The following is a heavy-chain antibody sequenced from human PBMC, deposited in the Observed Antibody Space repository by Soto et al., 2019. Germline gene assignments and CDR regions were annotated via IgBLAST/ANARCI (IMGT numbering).Heavy chain of an antibody. Sequence: EVQLVQSGAEVKEPGESLKISCKGSGYSFSNTWINWVRQMRGKGLEWMGIIYPGNSETRYSPSFQGQFTLSADKSINTAYLQWNSLKASDTATYYCAKERGSAYYGMDVWGQGTTVTDSS. CDR1: GYSFSNTW. D-gene: IGHD3-10*01. CDR2: IYPGNSET. J-gene: IGHJ6*02. CDR3: AKERGSAYYGMDV. V-gene: IGHV5-51*03.